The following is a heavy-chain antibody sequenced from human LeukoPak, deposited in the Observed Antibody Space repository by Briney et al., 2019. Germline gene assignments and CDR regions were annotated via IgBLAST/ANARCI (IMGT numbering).Heavy chain of an antibody. CDR1: GFTFSSYS. V-gene: IGHV3-21*01. D-gene: IGHD6-13*01. Sequence: GGSLRLSCAASGFTFSSYSMNWVRQAPGKGLEWVSSISSSSSYIYYADSVKGRFTISRDNAKNSLYLQMNSLRAEDTAVYYCARQNGGSSWSPYYYYYMDVWGKGTTVTISS. CDR3: ARQNGGSSWSPYYYYYMDV. CDR2: ISSSSSYI. J-gene: IGHJ6*03.